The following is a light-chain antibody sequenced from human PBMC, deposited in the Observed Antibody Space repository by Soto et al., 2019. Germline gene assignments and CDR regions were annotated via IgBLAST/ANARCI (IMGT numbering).Light chain of an antibody. CDR3: CSYAGSYTLV. J-gene: IGLJ1*01. Sequence: SVVPQPRSVSGSPGQSVTISFTGTSSDVGGYNYVSWYQQHPGKAPKLMIYDVNKRPSGVPDRFSGSKSGNTASLTISGLQAEDEADYYCCSYAGSYTLVFGTGTKVTVL. V-gene: IGLV2-11*01. CDR1: SSDVGGYNY. CDR2: DVN.